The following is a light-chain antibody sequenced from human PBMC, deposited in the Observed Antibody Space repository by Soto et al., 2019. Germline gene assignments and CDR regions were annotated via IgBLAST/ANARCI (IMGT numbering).Light chain of an antibody. CDR3: QQSYNTPPFT. Sequence: EIVLTQSPATLSLSPGERATLSCRASQSVSTYLAWYQQRPGQAPRLLIYDASTRATGIPARFSGSGSGTDFTLTISSLEPEDVATYYCQQSYNTPPFTFGQGTKLEIK. J-gene: IGKJ2*01. CDR2: DAS. CDR1: QSVSTY. V-gene: IGKV3-11*01.